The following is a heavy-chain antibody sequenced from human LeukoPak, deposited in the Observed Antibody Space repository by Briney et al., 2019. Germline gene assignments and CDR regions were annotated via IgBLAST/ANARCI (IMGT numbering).Heavy chain of an antibody. Sequence: ASVKVSCKASGYTFTSYYMHWVRQAPGQGLEWMGIINPSGGSTSYAQKFQGRVTMTRDTSTSTVYMELSSLRSEDTAVYYCARARVRNYSFDSWGLYTSDWHFDLWGRGTLVPVSS. CDR1: GYTFTSYY. D-gene: IGHD3-22*01. V-gene: IGHV1-46*01. CDR3: ARARVRNYSFDSWGLYTSDWHFDL. J-gene: IGHJ2*01. CDR2: INPSGGST.